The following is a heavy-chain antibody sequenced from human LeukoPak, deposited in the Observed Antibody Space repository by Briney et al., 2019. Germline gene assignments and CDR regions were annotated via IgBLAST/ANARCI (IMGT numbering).Heavy chain of an antibody. J-gene: IGHJ4*02. D-gene: IGHD2-8*02. Sequence: PSETLSLTCTVSGGSISSSSYYWGWIRQPPGKGLEWIGSIYHSGTTYYNPSIKSRLSISMDTSKNQFSLKLTSVTAADTAVYFCVRDLVVYGNIDYWGQGTLVTVSS. V-gene: IGHV4-39*07. CDR1: GGSISSSSYY. CDR2: IYHSGTT. CDR3: VRDLVVYGNIDY.